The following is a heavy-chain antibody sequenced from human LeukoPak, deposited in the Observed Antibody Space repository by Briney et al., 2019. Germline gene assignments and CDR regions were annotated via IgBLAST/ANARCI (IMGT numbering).Heavy chain of an antibody. V-gene: IGHV4-39*01. Sequence: PSETLSLTCTVSGGSIRSSRYYWGWIRQPPGKGLEWIGSLYSSGSTYDNPSLKSRVTMSVDTSKNQFSLKLGSVTAADTAVYYCARPYSVSYYDAFDIWGQGTMVTVSS. CDR2: LYSSGST. CDR3: ARPYSVSYYDAFDI. CDR1: GGSIRSSRYY. D-gene: IGHD1-26*01. J-gene: IGHJ3*02.